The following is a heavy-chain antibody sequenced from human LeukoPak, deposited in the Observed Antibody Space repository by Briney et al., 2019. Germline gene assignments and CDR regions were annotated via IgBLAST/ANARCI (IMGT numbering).Heavy chain of an antibody. CDR2: IYYTGST. D-gene: IGHD6-13*01. CDR1: GGSISSSY. CDR3: ARHFPYSPPGN. J-gene: IGHJ4*02. Sequence: SETLSLTCTDSGGSISSSYWSWIRQPPGKGLEWIGYIYYTGSTNYNPSLKSRVTISVDTSKNQFSLNLSSVTAADTAVYYCARHFPYSPPGNWGQGTLVAVSS. V-gene: IGHV4-59*08.